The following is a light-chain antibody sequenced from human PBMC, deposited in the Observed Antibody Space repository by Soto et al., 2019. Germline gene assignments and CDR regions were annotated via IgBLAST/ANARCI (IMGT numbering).Light chain of an antibody. CDR1: NSNIGSNT. CDR3: AAWDDSLNGRV. V-gene: IGLV1-44*01. CDR2: YDN. J-gene: IGLJ1*01. Sequence: QSVLTQPPSASGTPRQRVTISCSGSNSNIGSNTVNWYQQLPGTAPKLLIYYDNLRPSGVPDRLSGSKSGTSASLAISGLQSDDEADYYCAAWDDSLNGRVFGTGTKLTVL.